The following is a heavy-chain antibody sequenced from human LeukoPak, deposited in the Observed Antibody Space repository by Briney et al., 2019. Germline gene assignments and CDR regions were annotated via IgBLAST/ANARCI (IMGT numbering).Heavy chain of an antibody. CDR1: GFTFSNSG. J-gene: IGHJ6*03. Sequence: GGSLRLSCAASGFTFSNSGMHWVRQAPGKGLEWVAVIWHDGSNYYYADSVKGRFTISRDNSKNTLYLQMNSLRAEDTAVYYCSKAAYSSGWYGYYYMDVWGKGTTVTASS. V-gene: IGHV3-33*06. D-gene: IGHD6-13*01. CDR3: SKAAYSSGWYGYYYMDV. CDR2: IWHDGSNY.